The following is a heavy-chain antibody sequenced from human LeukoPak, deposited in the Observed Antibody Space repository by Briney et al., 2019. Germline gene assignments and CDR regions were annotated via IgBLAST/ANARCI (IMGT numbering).Heavy chain of an antibody. CDR3: ARGGSIKGVGY. Sequence: SETLSLTCTVSGGSISSYYWSWIRQPPGKGLEWIGYIYYSGSTNYNPSLKGRVTISVDTSKNQSSLKLSSVTAADTAVYYCARGGSIKGVGYWGQGTLVTVSS. CDR1: GGSISSYY. D-gene: IGHD3-16*01. CDR2: IYYSGST. J-gene: IGHJ4*02. V-gene: IGHV4-59*08.